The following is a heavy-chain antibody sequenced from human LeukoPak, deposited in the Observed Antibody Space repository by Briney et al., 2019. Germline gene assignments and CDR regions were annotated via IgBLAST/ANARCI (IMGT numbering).Heavy chain of an antibody. CDR3: ARLTVGVNDY. Sequence: SETLSLTCTVSGGSIGSSSYYWGWIRQPPGKGLEWIGSIYYSGSTYYNPSLKSRVTISVDTSKNQFSLKLSSVTAADTAVYYCARLTVGVNDYWGQGTLVTVSS. CDR2: IYYSGST. V-gene: IGHV4-39*01. J-gene: IGHJ4*02. D-gene: IGHD3-16*01. CDR1: GGSIGSSSYY.